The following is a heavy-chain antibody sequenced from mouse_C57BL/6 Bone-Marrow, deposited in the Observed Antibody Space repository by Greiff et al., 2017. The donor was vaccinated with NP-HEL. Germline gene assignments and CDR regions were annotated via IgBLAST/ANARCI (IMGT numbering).Heavy chain of an antibody. J-gene: IGHJ3*01. Sequence: VQLKQSGAELVRPGASVKLSCTASGFNIKDDYMHWVKQRPEQGLEWIGWIDPENGDTEYASKFQGKATITAYTSSNTAYLQLSSLTSEDTAVYYCTAAQATWGFAYWGQGTLVTVSA. V-gene: IGHV14-4*01. CDR2: IDPENGDT. D-gene: IGHD3-2*02. CDR3: TAAQATWGFAY. CDR1: GFNIKDDY.